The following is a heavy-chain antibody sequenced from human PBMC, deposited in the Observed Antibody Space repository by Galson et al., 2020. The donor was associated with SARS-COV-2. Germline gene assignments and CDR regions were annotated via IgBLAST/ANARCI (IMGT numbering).Heavy chain of an antibody. CDR1: GYTFTGYY. V-gene: IGHV1-2*04. J-gene: IGHJ6*02. CDR2: INPNSGGT. D-gene: IGHD2-8*02. CDR3: AREGRLNCTGGVCYGMDV. Sequence: ASVKVSCKASGYTFTGYYMHWVRQAPGQGLEWMGWINPNSGGTNYAQKFQGWVTMTRDTSISTAYMELSRLRSDDTAVYYCAREGRLNCTGGVCYGMDVWGQGTTVTVSS.